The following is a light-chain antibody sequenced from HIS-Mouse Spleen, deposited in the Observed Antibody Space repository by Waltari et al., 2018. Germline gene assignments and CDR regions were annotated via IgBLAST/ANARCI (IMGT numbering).Light chain of an antibody. J-gene: IGLJ2*01. V-gene: IGLV3-10*01. CDR3: YSTDSSGNHRV. CDR1: PLPKKY. CDR2: EDS. Sequence: SYELTQPPSVSVSPGQTARITCSGDPLPKKYASWYQQKSGQAPVLVIYEDSKRPSGIPERFSGSSSGTMATLTISGAQVEDEADYYCYSTDSSGNHRVFGGGTKLTVL.